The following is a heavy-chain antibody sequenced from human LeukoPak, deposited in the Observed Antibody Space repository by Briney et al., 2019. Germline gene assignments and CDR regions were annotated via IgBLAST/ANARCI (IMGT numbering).Heavy chain of an antibody. CDR2: ISWNSGSI. Sequence: PGGSLRLFCAASGFTFDDYAMHWVRQAPGKGLEWVSGISWNSGSIGYADSVKGRFTISRDNAKNCLYLQMNSLRAEDTALYYCAKGIKGLKFDYWGEGTLVTVSS. D-gene: IGHD3-3*02. CDR1: GFTFDDYA. CDR3: AKGIKGLKFDY. V-gene: IGHV3-9*01. J-gene: IGHJ4*02.